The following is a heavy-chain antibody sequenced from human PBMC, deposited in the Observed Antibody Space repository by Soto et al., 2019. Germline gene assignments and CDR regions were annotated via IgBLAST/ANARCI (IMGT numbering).Heavy chain of an antibody. V-gene: IGHV1-3*01. J-gene: IGHJ6*02. Sequence: QVQLVQSGAEVKKPGASVKVSCKASGYTFTSYAMHWVRQAPGQRLEWMGWINAGNGNTKYSQKFQGRVTITRDTSASTAYMELSSLRSEDTAVYYCARVARYCSSTSCPRVYYYYGMDVWGQGTTVTVSS. CDR2: INAGNGNT. D-gene: IGHD2-2*01. CDR1: GYTFTSYA. CDR3: ARVARYCSSTSCPRVYYYYGMDV.